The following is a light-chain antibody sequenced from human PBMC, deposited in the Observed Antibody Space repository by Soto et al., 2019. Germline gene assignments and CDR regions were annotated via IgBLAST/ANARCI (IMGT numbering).Light chain of an antibody. CDR3: CSYAGSTTFV. CDR2: EAN. J-gene: IGLJ1*01. CDR1: SRDVGGYRL. Sequence: QSALTQPASVSGSPGQSITISCTGTSRDVGGYRLVSWYQQHPGKAPKLIIFEANKRPSGVSKRVSGSKSGNTASLTISGLQADDEADYYCCSYAGSTTFVFGTGTKLTVL. V-gene: IGLV2-23*01.